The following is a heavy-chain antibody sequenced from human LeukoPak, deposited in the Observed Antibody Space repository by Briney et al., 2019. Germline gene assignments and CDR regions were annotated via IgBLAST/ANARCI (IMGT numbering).Heavy chain of an antibody. CDR3: AKSAWGSERYFDY. Sequence: GGSLRLSCAASGFTFSGYAMTWVRQAPGKGLEWVSAISGSGGSTYYADSVKGRFTISRDNSKNTLYLQMNSLRAEDTAVYYCAKSAWGSERYFDYWGQGTLVTVSS. J-gene: IGHJ4*02. V-gene: IGHV3-23*01. CDR2: ISGSGGST. CDR1: GFTFSGYA. D-gene: IGHD3-16*01.